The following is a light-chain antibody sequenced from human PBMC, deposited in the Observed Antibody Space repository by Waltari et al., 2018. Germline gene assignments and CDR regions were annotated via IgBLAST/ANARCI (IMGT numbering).Light chain of an antibody. CDR2: VIS. Sequence: QSVLTQPPSVSGAPGQRGTIPCTGSSANIGAGYDVHWYQQLPGTPPKLLIYVISSRPSGVPDRFSGSKSGTSVSLAITGLQAEDEADYYCQSYDSSLSGVVFGGGTKLTVL. J-gene: IGLJ2*01. CDR1: SANIGAGYD. CDR3: QSYDSSLSGVV. V-gene: IGLV1-40*01.